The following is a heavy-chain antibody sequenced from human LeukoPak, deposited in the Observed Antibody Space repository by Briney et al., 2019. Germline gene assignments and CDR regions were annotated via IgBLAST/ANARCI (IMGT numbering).Heavy chain of an antibody. Sequence: GGSLRLSCAASGFTFSSYSMNWVRQAPGKGLEWVSYISSSSSTIYYADSVKGRFTISRDNAKNSLYLQMNSLRAEDTAVYYCARVGYGPPFDYWGQGTLVTVSS. D-gene: IGHD5-18*01. V-gene: IGHV3-48*01. J-gene: IGHJ4*02. CDR2: ISSSSSTI. CDR1: GFTFSSYS. CDR3: ARVGYGPPFDY.